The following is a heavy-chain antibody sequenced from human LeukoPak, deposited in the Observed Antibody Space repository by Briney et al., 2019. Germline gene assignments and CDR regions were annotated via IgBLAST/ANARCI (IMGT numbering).Heavy chain of an antibody. V-gene: IGHV4-38-2*01. CDR3: AGNWNDERIDD. D-gene: IGHD1-1*01. CDR1: GYSISSGYY. CDR2: IYLSGST. J-gene: IGHJ4*02. Sequence: SEALSLTCAVSGYSISSGYYWGWVRPPPGKGLGWVGSIYLSGSTYYNPSLKSQFTISVDTAKKQFSLKLSSVTAADTAVYYCAGNWNDERIDDWGQGTLVTVSS.